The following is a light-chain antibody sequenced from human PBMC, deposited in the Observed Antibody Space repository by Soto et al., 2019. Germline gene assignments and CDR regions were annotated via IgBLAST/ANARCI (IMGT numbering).Light chain of an antibody. CDR1: QGISSY. J-gene: IGKJ4*01. CDR2: AAS. Sequence: DIPLTQSPSFLSASVGDRVTITCRARQGISSYLAWYQQEPGKAPKPLTYAASTLQSGVPSRFSGGGSGTEFTLTISSLQPEDFATYYCQQLKSYPVTFGGGTKVEIK. CDR3: QQLKSYPVT. V-gene: IGKV1-9*01.